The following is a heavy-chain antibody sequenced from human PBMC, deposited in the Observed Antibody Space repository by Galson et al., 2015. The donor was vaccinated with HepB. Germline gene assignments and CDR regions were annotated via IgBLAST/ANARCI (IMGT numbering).Heavy chain of an antibody. CDR3: ARGLGDIGGYYAFDY. V-gene: IGHV3-21*06. CDR1: GFTFSTYS. CDR2: VSSSSIYK. J-gene: IGHJ4*02. D-gene: IGHD3-22*01. Sequence: PRLSCAASGFTFSTYSLNWVRQAPGNGLAWVSAVSSSSIYKYYADSVKGRFTISRDNAKSSLYVQMNNLRVEDTAVYYCARGLGDIGGYYAFDYWGKGALVTVSS.